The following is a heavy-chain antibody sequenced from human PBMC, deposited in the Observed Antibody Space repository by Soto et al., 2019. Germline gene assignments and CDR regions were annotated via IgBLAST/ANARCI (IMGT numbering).Heavy chain of an antibody. D-gene: IGHD2-2*01. CDR3: ARGGGRYQLLSSRTHTGGMDV. CDR2: TSAYNGNT. Sequence: ASVKVSCKASGYTFTSYGISWVLQAPGQGLEWMGWTSAYNGNTNYAQKLQGRVTMTTDTSTSTAYMELRSLRPEDTAVYYCARGGGRYQLLSSRTHTGGMDVWGQGTTVTVSS. J-gene: IGHJ6*02. V-gene: IGHV1-18*01. CDR1: GYTFTSYG.